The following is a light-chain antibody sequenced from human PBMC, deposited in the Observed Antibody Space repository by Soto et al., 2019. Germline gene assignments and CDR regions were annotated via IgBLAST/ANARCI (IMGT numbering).Light chain of an antibody. Sequence: DIVMAQSPDSLAVSLGERATINCKSSQRVLSSSNNKNYLAWYQQRPGQPPNLLIYGASAREAGVTCRFSGSGSGTEFNLTISDLQAEDVAVYYCQQYYNRPYTFGQGTKLEIK. V-gene: IGKV4-1*01. CDR1: QRVLSSSNNKNY. CDR3: QQYYNRPYT. CDR2: GAS. J-gene: IGKJ2*01.